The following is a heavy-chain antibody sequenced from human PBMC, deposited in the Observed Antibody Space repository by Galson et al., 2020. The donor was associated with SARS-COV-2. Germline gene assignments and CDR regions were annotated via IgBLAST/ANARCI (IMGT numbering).Heavy chain of an antibody. CDR2: ISYSGGT. Sequence: SETLSLTCTVSGGSISSGVYYWSWIRQPPGKGLEWIGYISYSGGTNYNPSLKTRVTISVDTSKNQFFLKVNSVTAADTAVYYCARERSDGYDSSGHPFYYMDVWGRGTTVTISS. D-gene: IGHD3-22*01. CDR1: GGSISSGVYY. V-gene: IGHV4-61*08. J-gene: IGHJ6*03. CDR3: ARERSDGYDSSGHPFYYMDV.